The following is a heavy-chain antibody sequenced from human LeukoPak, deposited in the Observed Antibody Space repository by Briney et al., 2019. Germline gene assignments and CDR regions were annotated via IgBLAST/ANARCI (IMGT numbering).Heavy chain of an antibody. J-gene: IGHJ5*02. V-gene: IGHV4-34*01. Sequence: SETLSLTCAVYGGSFSGYYWSWIRQPPGKGLGWIGEINHSGSTNYNPSLKSRVTISVDTSKNQFSLKLSSVTAADTAVYYCARAPPDLTIFGVVIRNWFDPWGQGTLVTVSS. CDR2: INHSGST. CDR1: GGSFSGYY. CDR3: ARAPPDLTIFGVVIRNWFDP. D-gene: IGHD3-3*01.